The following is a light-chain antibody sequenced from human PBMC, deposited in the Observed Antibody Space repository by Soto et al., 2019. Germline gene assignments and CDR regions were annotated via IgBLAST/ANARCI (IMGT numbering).Light chain of an antibody. CDR1: SSDVGGYIF. J-gene: IGLJ1*01. CDR2: DVN. CDR3: VSYAGGTYV. Sequence: QSALTQPPSASGSPAQSVTISCTGTSSDVGGYIFVSWYQQHPGKAPKLMIYDVNKRPSGVPDRFSGSKSDNTASLTVSGLQAEDEADYYCVSYAGGTYVFGTGTKVTVL. V-gene: IGLV2-8*01.